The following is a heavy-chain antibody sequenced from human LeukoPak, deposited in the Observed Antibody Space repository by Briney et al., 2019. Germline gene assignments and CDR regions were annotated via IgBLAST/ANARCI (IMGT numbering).Heavy chain of an antibody. J-gene: IGHJ4*02. CDR1: GGTFSSYA. Sequence: GASVKVSCKASGGTFSSYAISWVRQAPGQGLEWMGGIIPIFGTANYAQKFQGRVTITTDESTSTAYMELGSLRSEDTAAYYCARSPYRKSYAAFDYWGQGTLVTVSS. CDR3: ARSPYRKSYAAFDY. CDR2: IIPIFGTA. V-gene: IGHV1-69*05. D-gene: IGHD2-2*01.